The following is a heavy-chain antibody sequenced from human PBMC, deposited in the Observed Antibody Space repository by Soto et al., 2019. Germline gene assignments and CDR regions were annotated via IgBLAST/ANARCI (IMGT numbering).Heavy chain of an antibody. Sequence: PGGSLRLSCAASGFTFISYAMHWVRQAPGKGLEWVAVISYDGSNKYYADSVKGRFTISRDNSKNTLYLQMNSLRAEDTAVYYCARDPPGDYTVFDYWGQGTLVTVSS. V-gene: IGHV3-30-3*01. D-gene: IGHD4-17*01. J-gene: IGHJ4*02. CDR1: GFTFISYA. CDR3: ARDPPGDYTVFDY. CDR2: ISYDGSNK.